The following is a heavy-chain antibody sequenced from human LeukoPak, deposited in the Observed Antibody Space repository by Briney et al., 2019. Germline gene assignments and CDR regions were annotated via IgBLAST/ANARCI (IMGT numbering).Heavy chain of an antibody. CDR3: ASFWGYGSGSFDY. D-gene: IGHD3-10*01. V-gene: IGHV4-61*02. Sequence: SQTLSLTCTVSGGSISSGSYYWSWIRQPAGKGLEWIGRIYTSGSTNYNPSLKSRVTISVDTSKNQFSLKLSSVTAADTAVYYCASFWGYGSGSFDYWGQGTLVTVSS. J-gene: IGHJ4*02. CDR1: GGSISSGSYY. CDR2: IYTSGST.